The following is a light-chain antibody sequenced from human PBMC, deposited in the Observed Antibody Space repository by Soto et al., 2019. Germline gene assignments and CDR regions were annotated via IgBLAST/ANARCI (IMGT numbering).Light chain of an antibody. Sequence: QSVLTQPPSASGSPGQSVTVSCTGTSSDVGGYHYVSWYQQHPGKAPKLMIYEVSKRPPGVPDRFSGSKSGNTASLTVSGLQAEDEADYYCSSFAGSIFYVFGTGTKLTVL. J-gene: IGLJ1*01. V-gene: IGLV2-8*01. CDR1: SSDVGGYHY. CDR2: EVS. CDR3: SSFAGSIFYV.